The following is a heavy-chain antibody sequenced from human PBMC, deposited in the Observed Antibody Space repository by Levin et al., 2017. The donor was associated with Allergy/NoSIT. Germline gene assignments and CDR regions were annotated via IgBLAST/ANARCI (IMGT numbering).Heavy chain of an antibody. D-gene: IGHD3-3*01. J-gene: IGHJ1*01. CDR3: ARDRWSGYNEYFQH. Sequence: GGSLRLSCAASGFTFSSYAMHWVRQAPGKGLEWVAVISYDGSNKYYADSVKGRFTISRDNSKNTLYLQMNSLRAEDTAVYYCARDRWSGYNEYFQHWGQGTLVTVSS. CDR1: GFTFSSYA. CDR2: ISYDGSNK. V-gene: IGHV3-30*04.